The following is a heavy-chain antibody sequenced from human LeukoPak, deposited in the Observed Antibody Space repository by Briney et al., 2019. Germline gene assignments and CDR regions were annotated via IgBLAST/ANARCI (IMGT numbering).Heavy chain of an antibody. V-gene: IGHV3-15*01. D-gene: IGHD3-9*01. CDR1: GFTYSNAW. CDR2: IKSKTDGGTT. Sequence: GGSLRHSCAASGFTYSNAWMSWVREAPGKGLEYCGRIKSKTDGGTTDYPAPGKRRITLLQEDSITTLYLHNRSLNGEDSAVYYCTTEDGAKYYDILTCNHYCSQGALVTVSA. CDR3: TTEDGAKYYDILTCNHY. J-gene: IGHJ4*02.